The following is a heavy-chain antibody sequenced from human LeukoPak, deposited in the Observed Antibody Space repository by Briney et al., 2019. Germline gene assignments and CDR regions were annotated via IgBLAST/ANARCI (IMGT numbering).Heavy chain of an antibody. CDR2: FDPEDGET. Sequence: ASVKVSCKVSGYTLTELSMHWVRQAPGKGLEWMGGFDPEDGETIYAQKFQGRVTKTEDTSTDTAYMELSSLRSEDTAVYYCATVYSSSWYFDYWGQGTLVTVSS. CDR1: GYTLTELS. V-gene: IGHV1-24*01. J-gene: IGHJ4*02. D-gene: IGHD6-13*01. CDR3: ATVYSSSWYFDY.